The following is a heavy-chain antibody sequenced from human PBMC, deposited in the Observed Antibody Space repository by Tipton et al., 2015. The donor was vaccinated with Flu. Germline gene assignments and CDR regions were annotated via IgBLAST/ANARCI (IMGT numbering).Heavy chain of an antibody. D-gene: IGHD4-17*01. CDR3: ARLPRHYGDYPLDY. V-gene: IGHV4-4*07. J-gene: IGHJ4*01. CDR1: GGSISTSY. Sequence: TLSLTCTVSGGSISTSYWTWFRQPAGERLEWIGRIFATGTAIYNPSLRSRVTMSVDTSKNQFSLNLTSVTAADTAVYYCARLPRHYGDYPLDYWGPGIMVTVSS. CDR2: IFATGTA.